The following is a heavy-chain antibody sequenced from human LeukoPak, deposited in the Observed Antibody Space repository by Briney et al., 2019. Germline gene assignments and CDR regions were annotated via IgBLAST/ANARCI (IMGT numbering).Heavy chain of an antibody. V-gene: IGHV4-59*11. Sequence: SETLSPTCTVSGGSISSHYWSWIRQPPGKGLEWIGYIYYSGSTNYNPSLKSRVTISVDTSKNQFSLKLSSVTAADTAVYYCAREGPYYYDSSGYYRYFDYWGQGTLVTVSS. D-gene: IGHD3-22*01. CDR1: GGSISSHY. J-gene: IGHJ4*02. CDR2: IYYSGST. CDR3: AREGPYYYDSSGYYRYFDY.